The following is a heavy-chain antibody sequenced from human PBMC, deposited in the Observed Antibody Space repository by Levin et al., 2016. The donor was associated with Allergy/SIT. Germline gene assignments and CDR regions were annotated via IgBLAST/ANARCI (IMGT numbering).Heavy chain of an antibody. CDR2: IIPIFGTA. Sequence: SVKVSCKASGGTFSSYAISWVRQAPGQGLEWMGGIIPIFGTANYAQKFQGRVTITADESTSTAYMELSSLRSEDTAVYYCARAMRATWIQPGGYYYYGMDVWGQGTTVTVSS. D-gene: IGHD5-18*01. J-gene: IGHJ6*02. CDR1: GGTFSSYA. V-gene: IGHV1-69*13. CDR3: ARAMRATWIQPGGYYYYGMDV.